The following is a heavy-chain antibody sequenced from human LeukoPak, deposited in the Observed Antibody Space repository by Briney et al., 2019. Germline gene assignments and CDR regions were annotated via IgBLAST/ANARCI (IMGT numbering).Heavy chain of an antibody. J-gene: IGHJ4*02. CDR3: AKDPTHYDFWSGNSD. V-gene: IGHV3-15*01. D-gene: IGHD3-3*01. CDR1: GFTFSNAW. CDR2: IKSKTDGGTT. Sequence: GGSLRLSCAASGFTFSNAWMSWVRQAPGKGLEWVGRIKSKTDGGTTDYAAPVKGRFTISRDDSKNTLYLQMNSLKTEDTAVYYCAKDPTHYDFWSGNSDWGQGTLVTVSS.